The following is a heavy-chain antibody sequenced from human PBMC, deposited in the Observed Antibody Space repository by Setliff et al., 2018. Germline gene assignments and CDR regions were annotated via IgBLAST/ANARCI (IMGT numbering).Heavy chain of an antibody. CDR2: INYSRVV. CDR3: ARGRNVAARLLDS. J-gene: IGHJ4*02. D-gene: IGHD6-6*01. Sequence: PSETLSLTCGVSGGSFSGYYWSWIRQSPGGGLEWIGEINYSRVVNYKPSLKSRVSISLDTSKNQFSLKLISMTAADTAVYYCARGRNVAARLLDSWGQGTLVTVSS. V-gene: IGHV4-34*01. CDR1: GGSFSGYY.